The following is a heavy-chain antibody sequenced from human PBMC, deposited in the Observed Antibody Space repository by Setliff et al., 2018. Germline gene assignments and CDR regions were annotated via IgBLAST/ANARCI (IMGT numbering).Heavy chain of an antibody. CDR3: ARSPLDDAFDI. Sequence: LKISCKGSGYSFTTYWIGWVRQMPGKGLELMGIIYPADSDPRYSPSFQGQVTISVDKSISAVYLHWSSLKASDTAMYYCARSPLDDAFDIWGQGTMVTVSS. V-gene: IGHV5-51*01. CDR1: GYSFTTYW. CDR2: IYPADSDP. J-gene: IGHJ3*02.